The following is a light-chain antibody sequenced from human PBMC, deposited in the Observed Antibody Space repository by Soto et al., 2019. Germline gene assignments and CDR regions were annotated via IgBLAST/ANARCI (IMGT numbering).Light chain of an antibody. V-gene: IGKV3-15*01. CDR3: QQYNHWRPIS. CDR1: ERIYSAY. Sequence: EVVLTQSPGTLSLSRGDRATLSCRASERIYSAYLAWYQHKPGQAPRLLIYDTSTRAADIPARFSGSGSGTDFTLTISSLQSEDFAVYYCQQYNHWRPISFGQGTRLEIK. J-gene: IGKJ5*01. CDR2: DTS.